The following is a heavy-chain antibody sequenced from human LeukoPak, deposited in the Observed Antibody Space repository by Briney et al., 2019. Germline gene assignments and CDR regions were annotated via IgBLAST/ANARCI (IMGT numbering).Heavy chain of an antibody. CDR2: IIPIFGTA. D-gene: IGHD1-20*01. Sequence: SVKVSCKASGGTFSSYAISWVRQAPGQGLEWMGGIIPIFGTANYAQKFQGRVTITADKSTSTAYMELSSLRSEDTAVYYCAKELNWNARVGVFDPWGQGTLVTVSS. J-gene: IGHJ5*02. V-gene: IGHV1-69*06. CDR1: GGTFSSYA. CDR3: AKELNWNARVGVFDP.